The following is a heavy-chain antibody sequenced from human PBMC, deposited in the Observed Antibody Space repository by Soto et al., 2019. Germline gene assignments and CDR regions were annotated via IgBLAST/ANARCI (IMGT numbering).Heavy chain of an antibody. D-gene: IGHD2-15*01. CDR2: ISWNSGTI. CDR1: GFTFDDYA. CDR3: AKGPSDCSGGSCYPAPFDS. V-gene: IGHV3-9*01. Sequence: EVQLVESGGGLVQPGRSLRLSCAASGFTFDDYAMHWVRQAPGKGLEWVSGISWNSGTIGYADSVKGRFTISRDNAKNSLYLQMNSLRAEDTALYYCAKGPSDCSGGSCYPAPFDSWGQGTLVTVSS. J-gene: IGHJ4*02.